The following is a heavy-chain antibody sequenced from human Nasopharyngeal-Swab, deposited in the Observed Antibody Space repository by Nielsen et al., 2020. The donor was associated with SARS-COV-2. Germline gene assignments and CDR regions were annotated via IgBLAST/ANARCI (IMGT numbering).Heavy chain of an antibody. J-gene: IGHJ4*02. V-gene: IGHV3-21*04. CDR1: GFTFSSYS. CDR2: ISSSSSYI. D-gene: IGHD3-9*01. Sequence: GESLKISCVASGFTFSSYSMNWVRQAPGKGLEWVSSISSSSSYIYYVDSVKGRFTISRDNAKNSLYLQMNSLRAEDTAVYYCAKDFYFGWGQGTLVTVSS. CDR3: AKDFYFG.